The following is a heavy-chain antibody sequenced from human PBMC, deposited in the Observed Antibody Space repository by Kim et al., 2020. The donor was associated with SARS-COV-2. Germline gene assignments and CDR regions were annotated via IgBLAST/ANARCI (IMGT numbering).Heavy chain of an antibody. CDR3: ARQGAGPAALGDY. D-gene: IGHD2-2*01. Sequence: ASVKVSCKASGYTFTGYYMHWVRQAPGQGLEWMGWINPNSGGTNYAQKFQGWVTMTRDTSISTAYMELSRLRSDDTAVYYCARQGAGPAALGDYWGQGTLVTVSS. CDR1: GYTFTGYY. V-gene: IGHV1-2*04. J-gene: IGHJ4*02. CDR2: INPNSGGT.